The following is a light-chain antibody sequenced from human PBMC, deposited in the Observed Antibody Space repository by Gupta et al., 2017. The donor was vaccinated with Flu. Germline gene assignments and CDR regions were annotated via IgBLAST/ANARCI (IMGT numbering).Light chain of an antibody. CDR2: EVS. CDR3: SSYTSSSTGV. V-gene: IGLV2-14*01. J-gene: IGLJ1*01. CDR1: SSDVGGYNY. Sequence: QSALTQPASVSGSPGQSITISCTRTSSDVGGYNYVSWYQQHPGKAPNLMIYEVSNRPAGVSNRFSGSKSGNTASLTISGLQAEDEADYYCSSYTSSSTGVFGTGTKVTVL.